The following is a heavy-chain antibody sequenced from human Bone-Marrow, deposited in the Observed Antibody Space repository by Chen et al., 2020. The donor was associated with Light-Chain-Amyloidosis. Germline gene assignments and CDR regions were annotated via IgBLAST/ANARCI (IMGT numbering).Heavy chain of an antibody. CDR1: GYTFTGYY. CDR3: ARNYREQGWYSSSWDTDY. J-gene: IGHJ4*02. D-gene: IGHD6-13*01. V-gene: IGHV1-2*02. Sequence: QVQLVQSGAEVKKPGASVKVSCKASGYTFTGYYMHWVRQAPGQGLEWRGSINPKRGDTDYAQNFQGRVTMTRDTSISTVYMELSRLRSDDTAVYYCARNYREQGWYSSSWDTDYWGQGTLVTVSS. CDR2: INPKRGDT.